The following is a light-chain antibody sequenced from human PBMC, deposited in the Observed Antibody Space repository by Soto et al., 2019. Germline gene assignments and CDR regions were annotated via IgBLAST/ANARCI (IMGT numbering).Light chain of an antibody. CDR2: DAS. CDR3: LHRMNWPLT. CDR1: ETVSSY. V-gene: IGKV3-11*01. Sequence: LSLSPGDRATLSFRASETVSSYLLWYQQKPGQDPRLLIYDASERATGMPARFSGSGSETDFTLTISSLEPEDFGVYYCLHRMNWPLTFGQGTRLEI. J-gene: IGKJ5*01.